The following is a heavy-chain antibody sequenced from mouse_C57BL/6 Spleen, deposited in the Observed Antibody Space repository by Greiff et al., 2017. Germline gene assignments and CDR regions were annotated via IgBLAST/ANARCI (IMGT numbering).Heavy chain of an antibody. J-gene: IGHJ1*03. CDR3: ARDDGNDWYFDV. D-gene: IGHD2-1*01. CDR1: GYTFTSYW. V-gene: IGHV1-53*01. Sequence: VQLKQPGTELVKPGASVKLSCKASGYTFTSYWMHWVKQRPGQGLEWIGNINPSNGGTNYNEKFKSKATLTVDKSSSTAYMQLSSLTSEDSAVYYCARDDGNDWYFDVWGTGTTVTVSS. CDR2: INPSNGGT.